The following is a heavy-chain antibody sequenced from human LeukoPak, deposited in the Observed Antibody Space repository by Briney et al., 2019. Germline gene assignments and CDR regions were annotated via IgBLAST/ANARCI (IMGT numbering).Heavy chain of an antibody. CDR3: ARETAEQQLVDY. J-gene: IGHJ4*02. Sequence: ASVKVSCKASGYTFTSYGISWVRQAPGQGLEWMGWISAYNGNTNYAQKFQGRVTMTRDTSISTAYMELSRLRSDDTAVYYCARETAEQQLVDYWGQGTLVTVSS. D-gene: IGHD6-13*01. CDR1: GYTFTSYG. CDR2: ISAYNGNT. V-gene: IGHV1-18*01.